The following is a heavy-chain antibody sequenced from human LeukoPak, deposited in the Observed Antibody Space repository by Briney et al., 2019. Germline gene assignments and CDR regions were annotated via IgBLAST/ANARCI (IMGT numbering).Heavy chain of an antibody. D-gene: IGHD1-26*01. CDR2: ISAYNGNT. CDR3: ARDSSGSYLGRDYYYYYMDV. J-gene: IGHJ6*03. CDR1: GYTFTSYG. V-gene: IGHV1-18*01. Sequence: GASVKVSCKASGYTFTSYGISWERQAPGQGLEWMGWISAYNGNTNYAQKLQGRVTMTTDTSTSTAYMELRSLRSDDTAVYYCARDSSGSYLGRDYYYYYMDVWGKGTTVTLSS.